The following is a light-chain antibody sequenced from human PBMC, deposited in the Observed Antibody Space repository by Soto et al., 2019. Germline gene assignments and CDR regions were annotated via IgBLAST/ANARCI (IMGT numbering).Light chain of an antibody. CDR3: QQRSNWTLIT. CDR1: QRFXSY. J-gene: IGKJ1*01. CDR2: DES. Sequence: IALTQWASRLSLSPGESATLSCRASQRFXSYLDWDEAKPGQAPRVLIYDESXXXTXIPARFSGSGSGTDFTLAISSLEHKDFEVYYCQQRSNWTLITVGQGTKVDIK. V-gene: IGKV3-11*01.